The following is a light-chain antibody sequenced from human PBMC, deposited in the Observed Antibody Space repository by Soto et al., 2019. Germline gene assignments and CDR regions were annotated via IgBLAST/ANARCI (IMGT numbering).Light chain of an antibody. CDR3: QQYGNSPPPYWT. V-gene: IGKV3-20*01. Sequence: EIVLTQSPGTLSLSPGERATLSCRASQSVSSSYLAWYQQKPGQAPRLLIYGASSRATGIPDRFSGSGSGTDFTLTISRLEPEDFAVYYCQQYGNSPPPYWTFGQGTKVDIK. CDR1: QSVSSSY. J-gene: IGKJ1*01. CDR2: GAS.